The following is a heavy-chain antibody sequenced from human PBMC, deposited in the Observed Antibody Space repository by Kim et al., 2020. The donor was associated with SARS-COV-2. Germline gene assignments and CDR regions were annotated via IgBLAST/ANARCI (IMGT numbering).Heavy chain of an antibody. D-gene: IGHD5-18*01. CDR1: GFAFSSYG. Sequence: GGSLRLSCAASGFAFSSYGMHWVRQAPGKGLEWVAAISCDGSNIYYADSVKGRFTISRDNSKNTLYLQMNSLRAEDTAVYYCARDKGIQLCSGFYYVMDV. CDR2: ISCDGSNI. J-gene: IGHJ6*01. CDR3: ARDKGIQLCSGFYYVMDV. V-gene: IGHV3-30*03.